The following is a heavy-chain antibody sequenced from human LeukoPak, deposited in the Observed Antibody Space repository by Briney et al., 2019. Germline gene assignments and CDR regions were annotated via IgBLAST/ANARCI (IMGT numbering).Heavy chain of an antibody. CDR2: IIPIFGTA. Sequence: SVKVSCKASGVTFSSYAITWVQQAPGQGLEWMGGIIPIFGTANYAQKFQGRVTITADESTSTAYMELSSLRSEDTAVYYCARAIAVAGYYMDVWGKGTTVTVSS. CDR3: ARAIAVAGYYMDV. V-gene: IGHV1-69*01. CDR1: GVTFSSYA. J-gene: IGHJ6*03. D-gene: IGHD6-19*01.